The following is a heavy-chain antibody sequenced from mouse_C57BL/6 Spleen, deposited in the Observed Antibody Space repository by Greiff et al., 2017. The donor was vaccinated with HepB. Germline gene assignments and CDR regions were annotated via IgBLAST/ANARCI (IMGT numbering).Heavy chain of an antibody. V-gene: IGHV14-2*01. CDR2: IDPEDGET. Sequence: VQLQQSGAELVKPGASVKLSCTASGFNIKDYYMHWVKQRTEQGLEWIGRIDPEDGETKYAQKFQGKATITADTSSNTAYLQLSSLTSEDTAVYYCSSYYGRSPWYFDVWGTGTTVTVSS. CDR1: GFNIKDYY. D-gene: IGHD1-1*01. J-gene: IGHJ1*03. CDR3: SSYYGRSPWYFDV.